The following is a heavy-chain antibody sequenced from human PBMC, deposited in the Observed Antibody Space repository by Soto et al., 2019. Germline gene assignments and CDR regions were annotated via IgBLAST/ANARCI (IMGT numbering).Heavy chain of an antibody. CDR2: TYYRSKWYN. V-gene: IGHV6-1*01. J-gene: IGHJ3*01. D-gene: IGHD3-22*01. CDR3: ARDRLVSSGYYLDAFDV. CDR1: GDSVSSNSAA. Sequence: PSQTLSLTCAISGDSVSSNSAAWTWIRQSPSRGLEWLGRTYYRSKWYNDYALSVKSRITINPDTSKNQFSLQLNSVTPEDTAVYYCARDRLVSSGYYLDAFDVWRQGTLVTVSS.